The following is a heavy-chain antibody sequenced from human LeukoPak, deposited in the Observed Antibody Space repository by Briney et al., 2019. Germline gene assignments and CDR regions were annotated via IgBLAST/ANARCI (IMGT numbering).Heavy chain of an antibody. V-gene: IGHV1-18*01. Sequence: GASVKVSCKASGYTFTSHGISWVRQAPGQGLEWMGWISAYNGNTNYAQKLQGRVTMTTDTSTSTAYMELRSLRSDDTAVYYCARDHIVVVPAAMDYYYYMDVWSKGTTVTVSS. J-gene: IGHJ6*03. CDR1: GYTFTSHG. D-gene: IGHD2-2*01. CDR2: ISAYNGNT. CDR3: ARDHIVVVPAAMDYYYYMDV.